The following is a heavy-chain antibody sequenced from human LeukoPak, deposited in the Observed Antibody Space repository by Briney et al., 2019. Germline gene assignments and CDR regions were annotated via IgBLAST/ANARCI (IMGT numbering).Heavy chain of an antibody. CDR1: GGSISSSSYY. J-gene: IGHJ6*03. V-gene: IGHV4-39*07. Sequence: SETLSLTCTVSGGSISSSSYYWGWIRQPPGKGLEWIGSIYYSGSTYYNPSLKSRVTISVDTSKNQFSLKLSSVTAADTAVYYCARGRGYSSGWNYYYYYYMDVWGKGTTVTVSS. CDR3: ARGRGYSSGWNYYYYYYMDV. D-gene: IGHD6-19*01. CDR2: IYYSGST.